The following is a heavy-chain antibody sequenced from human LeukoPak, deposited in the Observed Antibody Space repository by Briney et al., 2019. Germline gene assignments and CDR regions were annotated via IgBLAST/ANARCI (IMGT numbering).Heavy chain of an antibody. V-gene: IGHV1-18*01. CDR3: ARDYYSYTSGAFDI. CDR2: ISAYNGNT. Sequence: ASVKVSCKASGYTFTSYGISWVRQAPGQGLEWMGWISAYNGNTNYAQKFQGRVTITADESTSTAYMELSSLRSEDTAVYYCARDYYSYTSGAFDIWGQGTMVTVSS. J-gene: IGHJ3*02. CDR1: GYTFTSYG. D-gene: IGHD3-16*01.